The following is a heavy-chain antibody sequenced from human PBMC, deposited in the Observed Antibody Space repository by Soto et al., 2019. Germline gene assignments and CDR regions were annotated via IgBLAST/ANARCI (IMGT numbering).Heavy chain of an antibody. CDR1: GFTFSSYA. Sequence: GGSLRLSCAASGFTFSSYAMHWVRQAPGKGLEWVAVISYDGSNKYYADSVKGRFTISRDNSKSTLYLQMNSLRAEDTAVYYCARDTQRAARPPGSHFDYWGQGTLVTVSS. CDR2: ISYDGSNK. J-gene: IGHJ4*02. V-gene: IGHV3-30-3*01. D-gene: IGHD6-6*01. CDR3: ARDTQRAARPPGSHFDY.